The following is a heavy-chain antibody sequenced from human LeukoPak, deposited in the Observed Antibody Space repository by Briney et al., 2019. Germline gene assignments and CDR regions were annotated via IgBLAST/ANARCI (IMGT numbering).Heavy chain of an antibody. CDR1: GGSFSGYY. Sequence: SETLSLTCAVYGGSFSGYYWSWIRQPPGKGLEWIGEINHSGSTNYNPSLKSRVTISVDTSKSQFSLKLSSVTAADTAVYYCARVVFAGTTWWFDPWGQGTLVTVSS. J-gene: IGHJ5*02. CDR2: INHSGST. D-gene: IGHD1-7*01. V-gene: IGHV4-34*01. CDR3: ARVVFAGTTWWFDP.